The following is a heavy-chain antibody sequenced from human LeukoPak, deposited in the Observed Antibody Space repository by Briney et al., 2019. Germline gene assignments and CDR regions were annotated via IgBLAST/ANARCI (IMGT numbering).Heavy chain of an antibody. CDR3: ARVGPYSNRLDS. J-gene: IGHJ5*01. D-gene: IGHD4-11*01. CDR2: IYYSGST. Sequence: SETLSLTCTVSGGSISNYYWGWIRQPPGKGLEWIGCIYYSGSTNYNHSLKSRVTMSVDTSKNQFSLNLRSVTAADTAVYYCARVGPYSNRLDSWGQGTLVTVSS. V-gene: IGHV4-59*01. CDR1: GGSISNYY.